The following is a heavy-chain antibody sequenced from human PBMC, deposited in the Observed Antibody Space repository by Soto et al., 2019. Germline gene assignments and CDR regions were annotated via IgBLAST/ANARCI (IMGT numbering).Heavy chain of an antibody. CDR1: GGSISSGGYH. J-gene: IGHJ4*02. CDR3: ARGDVIAAAGTKTVFDY. D-gene: IGHD6-13*01. Sequence: SETLSLTCTVSGGSISSGGYHWSWIRQHPGKGLEWIGYIYYSGSTYYNPSLKSRVTISVDTSKNQFSLKLSSVTAADTAVYYCARGDVIAAAGTKTVFDYWGQGTLVTVSS. CDR2: IYYSGST. V-gene: IGHV4-31*03.